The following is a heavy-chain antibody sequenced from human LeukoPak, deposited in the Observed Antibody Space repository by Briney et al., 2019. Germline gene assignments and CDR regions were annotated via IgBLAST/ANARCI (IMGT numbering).Heavy chain of an antibody. J-gene: IGHJ4*02. V-gene: IGHV1-69*13. CDR2: IIPIFGTA. CDR3: AGATRPIYGSGSYYRYYFDY. CDR1: GGTFSSYA. Sequence: SVKVSCKASGGTFSSYAISWVRQAPGQGLEWMGGIIPIFGTANYAQKFQGRVTITADESTSTAYMELSSLRSEDTAVYYCAGATRPIYGSGSYYRYYFDYWGQGTLVTVSS. D-gene: IGHD3-10*01.